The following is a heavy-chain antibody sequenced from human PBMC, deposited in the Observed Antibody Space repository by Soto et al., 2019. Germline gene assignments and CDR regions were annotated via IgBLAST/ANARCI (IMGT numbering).Heavy chain of an antibody. CDR2: IIPIFGTA. Sequence: QVQLVQSGAEVKKPGSSVKVSCKASGGTFSSYAISWVRQAPGQGLEWMGGIIPIFGTANYAQKFQGRVTITADESTSTDYMELSSLRSEDTAVYYCARGPYSNYENYYYGMDVWGQGTTVTVSS. CDR1: GGTFSSYA. CDR3: ARGPYSNYENYYYGMDV. V-gene: IGHV1-69*01. D-gene: IGHD4-4*01. J-gene: IGHJ6*02.